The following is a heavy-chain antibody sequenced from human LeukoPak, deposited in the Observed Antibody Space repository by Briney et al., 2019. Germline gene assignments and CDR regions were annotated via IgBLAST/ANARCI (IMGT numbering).Heavy chain of an antibody. CDR3: ARDLEDTPYYMDV. Sequence: SETLSLTCTVSGGSISSYYWSWIRQPPGKGLEWIGYIYYSGSTNYNPSLKSRVTISVDTSKNRFSLKLSSVTAADTAVYYCARDLEDTPYYMDVWGKGTTVTVSS. CDR2: IYYSGST. J-gene: IGHJ6*03. CDR1: GGSISSYY. V-gene: IGHV4-59*12.